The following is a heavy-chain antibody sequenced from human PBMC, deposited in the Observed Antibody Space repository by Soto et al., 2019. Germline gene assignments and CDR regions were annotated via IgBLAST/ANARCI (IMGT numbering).Heavy chain of an antibody. Sequence: QVQLQESGPGLVKPSQTLSLTCTVSGGSISSGGYYWSWIRQHPGKGLEGIGYIYYSGSTYYNPSLKSRVTISVDTSKNQFSLKLSSVTAADTAVYYCARTTTYYYDSSGSYYFDYWGQGTLVTVSS. CDR2: IYYSGST. CDR1: GGSISSGGYY. CDR3: ARTTTYYYDSSGSYYFDY. D-gene: IGHD3-22*01. V-gene: IGHV4-31*03. J-gene: IGHJ4*02.